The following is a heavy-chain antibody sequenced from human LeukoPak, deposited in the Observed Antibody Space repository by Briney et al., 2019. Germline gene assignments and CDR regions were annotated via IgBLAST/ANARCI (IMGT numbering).Heavy chain of an antibody. CDR1: GGSISSYY. J-gene: IGHJ6*02. Sequence: SETLSLTCTVSGGSISSYYWGWVRQSPGKGLEWIGAIYYSGNTYYSPSLKSRVTISADTSKNQFSLNLSAVTAADAATYYCARHVATNYYYNYYGFDVWGQGTTVTVSS. CDR2: IYYSGNT. CDR3: ARHVATNYYYNYYGFDV. V-gene: IGHV4-59*08.